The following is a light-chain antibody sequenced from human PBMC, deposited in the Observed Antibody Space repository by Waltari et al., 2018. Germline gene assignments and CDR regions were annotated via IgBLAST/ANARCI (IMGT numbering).Light chain of an antibody. Sequence: DIQVTQSPSTLSASVGDRVTITCRASQSIVVWLAWYQQKPGKAPRLLIYKASYLESGVPSRFSGSGSGTACTLTISSLQADDFATYYCLQYNSYPWTFGQGTKVEIK. CDR2: KAS. V-gene: IGKV1-5*03. J-gene: IGKJ1*01. CDR3: LQYNSYPWT. CDR1: QSIVVW.